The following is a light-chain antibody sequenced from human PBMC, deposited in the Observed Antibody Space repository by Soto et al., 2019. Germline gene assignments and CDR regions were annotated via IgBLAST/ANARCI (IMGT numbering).Light chain of an antibody. V-gene: IGKV1-39*01. CDR3: QHTYGT. CDR1: QSISNY. CDR2: AAS. J-gene: IGKJ1*01. Sequence: DIQMAQSPSSLSASVGDRVTITCRASQSISNYLNWYQQKSGEVPKLLIYAASRLHSGVPSRFSGSGSGTDFTLTISSLQPEDFATYYCQHTYGTFGQGTKVELK.